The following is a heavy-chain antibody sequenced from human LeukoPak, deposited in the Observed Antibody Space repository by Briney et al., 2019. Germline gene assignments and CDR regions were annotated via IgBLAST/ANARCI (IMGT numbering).Heavy chain of an antibody. CDR2: IYYSGST. D-gene: IGHD3-16*02. Sequence: SETLSLTCTVSGGSISSSSYYWGWIRPPPGKGLEWIGSIYYSGSTYYNPSLKSRVTISVDTSKNQFSLKLSSVTAADTAVYYCASQMITFGGVIVGFDYWGQGTLVTVSS. J-gene: IGHJ4*02. V-gene: IGHV4-39*01. CDR3: ASQMITFGGVIVGFDY. CDR1: GGSISSSSYY.